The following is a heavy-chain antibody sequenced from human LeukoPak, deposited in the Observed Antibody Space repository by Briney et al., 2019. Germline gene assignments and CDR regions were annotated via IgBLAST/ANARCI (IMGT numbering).Heavy chain of an antibody. J-gene: IGHJ4*02. V-gene: IGHV1-18*01. Sequence: EASVKVSCKASGYTFTSYGISWVRQAPGQGLEWMGWISAYNGNTNYAQKLQGRVTMTTDTSTSTAYMELRSLRSDDTAVYYCARGFRRGLRLPMGDYWGQGTLVTVSS. CDR2: ISAYNGNT. CDR3: ARGFRRGLRLPMGDY. CDR1: GYTFTSYG. D-gene: IGHD4-17*01.